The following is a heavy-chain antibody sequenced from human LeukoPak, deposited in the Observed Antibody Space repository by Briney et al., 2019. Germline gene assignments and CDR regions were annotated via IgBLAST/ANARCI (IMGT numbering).Heavy chain of an antibody. J-gene: IGHJ5*02. D-gene: IGHD4-17*01. CDR1: GFTFSSYH. Sequence: LRLSCAASGFTFSSYHWSWIRQPPGKGLEWIGYRYYSVTTNYNPSLKSRVTISGDTSKNQFSLNLTSVTAADTAVYYCARGPTGNWFDPWGQGTLVTVSS. CDR3: ARGPTGNWFDP. CDR2: RYYSVTT. V-gene: IGHV4-59*01.